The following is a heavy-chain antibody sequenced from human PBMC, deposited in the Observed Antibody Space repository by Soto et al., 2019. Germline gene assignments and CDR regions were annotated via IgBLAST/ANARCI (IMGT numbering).Heavy chain of an antibody. V-gene: IGHV4-61*08. CDR3: ARGVDVVVVAAIREQTYYNDMDI. CDR1: GDSVSGGGYF. CDR2: ISFTGDT. Sequence: SETPSLTWTVSGDSVSGGGYFWTWVRQPPGKGLEWIGYISFTGDTNYNPSLKSRVTIAMHTSKNQFSLKLSSVTAADTAVYYCARGVDVVVVAAIREQTYYNDMDIWGKGTTLTVSS. J-gene: IGHJ6*03. D-gene: IGHD2-15*01.